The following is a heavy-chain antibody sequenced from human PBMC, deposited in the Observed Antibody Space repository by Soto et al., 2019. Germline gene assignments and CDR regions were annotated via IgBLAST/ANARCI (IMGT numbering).Heavy chain of an antibody. CDR3: AKDPPHLGYYYDSSGYYDY. CDR1: GGTFSSYA. J-gene: IGHJ4*02. D-gene: IGHD3-22*01. Sequence: SVKVSCKASGGTFSSYAISWVRQAPGQGLEWMGGIIPIFGTANYAQKFQGRVTITADESKNTLYLQMNSLRAEDTAVYYCAKDPPHLGYYYDSSGYYDYWGQGTLVTVSS. V-gene: IGHV1-69*13. CDR2: IIPIFGTA.